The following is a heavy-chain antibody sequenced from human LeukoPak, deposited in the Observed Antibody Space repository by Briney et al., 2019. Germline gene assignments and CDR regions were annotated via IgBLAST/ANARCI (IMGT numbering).Heavy chain of an antibody. J-gene: IGHJ4*02. Sequence: QAGGSLRLSCAASGFSFTTYELHWVRQAPGKGLEWLSYITASGSFTRYAESVKGRFTISRDISNNSLYLLMNSLTAEDTAFYYCARGLEGGTHGNLPHLDYWGQGTLVTVSS. CDR2: ITASGSFT. D-gene: IGHD1-26*01. CDR3: ARGLEGGTHGNLPHLDY. V-gene: IGHV3-48*03. CDR1: GFSFTTYE.